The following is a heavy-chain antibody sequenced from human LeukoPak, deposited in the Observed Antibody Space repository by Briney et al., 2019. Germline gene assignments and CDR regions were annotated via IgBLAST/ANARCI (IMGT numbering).Heavy chain of an antibody. CDR3: AKEGHGSSLDY. CDR2: ISYDGSNK. D-gene: IGHD6-13*01. J-gene: IGHJ4*02. CDR1: GFTFSSYG. Sequence: AGRSLRLSCAASGFTFSSYGMHWVRQAPGKGLEWVAVISYDGSNKYYADSVKGRFTISRDNSKNTLHLQMNSLRAEDTAVYYCAKEGHGSSLDYWGQGTLVTVSS. V-gene: IGHV3-30*18.